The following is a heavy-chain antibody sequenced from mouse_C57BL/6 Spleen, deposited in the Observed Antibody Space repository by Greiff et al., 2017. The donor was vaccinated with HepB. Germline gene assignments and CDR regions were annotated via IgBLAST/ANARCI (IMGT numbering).Heavy chain of an antibody. CDR1: GYTFTSYW. D-gene: IGHD1-1*01. J-gene: IGHJ2*01. V-gene: IGHV1-64*01. CDR2: IHPNSGST. CDR3: ARSFFTTVDY. Sequence: VQLQQPGAELVKPGASVKLSCKASGYTFTSYWMHWVKQRPGQGLEWIGMIHPNSGSTNYNEKFKSKATLTVDKSSSTAYMQLSSLTSEESAVYYCARSFFTTVDYWGQGTTLTVSS.